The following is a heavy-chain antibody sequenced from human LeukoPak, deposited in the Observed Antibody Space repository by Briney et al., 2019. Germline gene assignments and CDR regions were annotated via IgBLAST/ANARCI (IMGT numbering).Heavy chain of an antibody. V-gene: IGHV4-34*01. CDR3: ASEATVVPSLNY. CDR1: GFTFSGY. J-gene: IGHJ4*02. D-gene: IGHD4-23*01. CDR2: INHSGST. Sequence: SGGSLRLSCAASGFTFSGYWSWIRQPPGKGLEWIGEINHSGSTNYNPSLKSRVTISVDTSKNQFSLKLSSVTAADTAVYYCASEATVVPSLNYWGQGTLVTVSS.